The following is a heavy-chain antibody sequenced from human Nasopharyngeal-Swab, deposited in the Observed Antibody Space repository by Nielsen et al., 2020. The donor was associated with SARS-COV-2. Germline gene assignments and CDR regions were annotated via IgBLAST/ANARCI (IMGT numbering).Heavy chain of an antibody. J-gene: IGHJ4*02. CDR3: AHSKKNYDESPMHYFDY. V-gene: IGHV2-5*01. Sequence: SGPTLVKPTQTLTLTCTFSGLSLSTNGVGVGWIRQPPGKALEWLALIYWNDDKRYSPSLKSRLTITKDTSKNQVVLTMTNMDPVDTATYYCAHSKKNYDESPMHYFDYWGQGTLVTVSS. CDR1: GLSLSTNGVG. D-gene: IGHD3-3*01. CDR2: IYWNDDK.